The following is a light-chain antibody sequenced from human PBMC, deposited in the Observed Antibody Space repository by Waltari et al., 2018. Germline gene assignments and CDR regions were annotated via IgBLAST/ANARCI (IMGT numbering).Light chain of an antibody. CDR1: KLGDKD. CDR2: QND. V-gene: IGLV3-1*01. J-gene: IGLJ2*01. CDR3: QAWDSGSVI. Sequence: SYDLTQSPSVSVSPGQTASITCSGDKLGDKDASLYQQKPGQSPILVIYQNDKRPSGIPGRFSGSSSGNIATLAISGTQAMDEAGYYCQAWDSGSVIFGGGTKLTVL.